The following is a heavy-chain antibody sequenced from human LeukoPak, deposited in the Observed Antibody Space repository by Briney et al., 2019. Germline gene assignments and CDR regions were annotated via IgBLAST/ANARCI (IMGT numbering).Heavy chain of an antibody. D-gene: IGHD1-26*01. CDR1: GYTFTGYY. CDR2: INPNNGDT. Sequence: ASVKVSCKASGYTFTGYYIHWVRQAPGQGLEWIGGINPNNGDTNYAQKFPGRVTLTRDTSIGTAYMELSSLRSDDTAMYYCVREITRATTYFDSWGQGTLVTVSS. V-gene: IGHV1-2*02. CDR3: VREITRATTYFDS. J-gene: IGHJ4*02.